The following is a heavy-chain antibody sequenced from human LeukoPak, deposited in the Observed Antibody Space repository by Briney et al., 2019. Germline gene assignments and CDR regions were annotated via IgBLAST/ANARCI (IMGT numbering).Heavy chain of an antibody. J-gene: IGHJ4*02. CDR1: GFIFSDVW. CDR2: IKTKAEGGTI. Sequence: GGSLRLSCAGSGFIFSDVWMSWVRQAPGKGLEWVARIKTKAEGGTIDYAAPVKGRFIISRDDSEKRLDLQMSSLKSEDTGVYYCTTDLDYWDQGTLVTVSS. V-gene: IGHV3-15*01. CDR3: TTDLDY.